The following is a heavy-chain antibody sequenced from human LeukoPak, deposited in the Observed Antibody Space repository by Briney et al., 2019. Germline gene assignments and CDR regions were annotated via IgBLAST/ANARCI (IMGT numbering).Heavy chain of an antibody. V-gene: IGHV4-59*01. CDR3: ARAPAIQEDYFDY. CDR2: IYYSGST. CDR1: GGSISSYY. J-gene: IGHJ4*02. D-gene: IGHD5-18*01. Sequence: SETLSLTCTVSGGSISSYYWSWIRQPPGKGLEWIGYIYYSGSTNYNPSLKSRVTISVDTSKNQFSLKLSSVTAADTAVYYCARAPAIQEDYFDYWGQGTLVTVSS.